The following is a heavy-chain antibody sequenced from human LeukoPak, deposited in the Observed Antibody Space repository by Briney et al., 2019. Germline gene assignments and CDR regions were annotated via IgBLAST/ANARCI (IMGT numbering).Heavy chain of an antibody. CDR2: IYYSGST. D-gene: IGHD6-13*01. J-gene: IGHJ4*02. CDR3: ARGLVGDDYSSSWYDDY. CDR1: GGSISSYY. V-gene: IGHV4-59*01. Sequence: SETLSLTCTVSGGSISSYYWSWIRQPPGKGLEWIGYIYYSGSTNYNPSLKSRVTISVDTSKNQFSLKLSSVTAADTAVYYCARGLVGDDYSSSWYDDYWGQGTLVTVSS.